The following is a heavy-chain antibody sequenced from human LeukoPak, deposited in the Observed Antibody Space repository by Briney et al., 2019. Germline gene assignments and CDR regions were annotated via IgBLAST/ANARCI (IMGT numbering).Heavy chain of an antibody. CDR3: AKAGTQQWLLFVGVY. CDR1: GFTFSSYA. Sequence: GRSLRLSCAASGFTFSSYAMHWVRQAPGKGLEWVAVISYDGSNKYYADSVKGRFTISRDNSKNTLYLQMNSLRVEDTAMYYRAKAGTQQWLLFVGVYWGQGALVTVSS. D-gene: IGHD6-19*01. J-gene: IGHJ4*02. CDR2: ISYDGSNK. V-gene: IGHV3-30-3*01.